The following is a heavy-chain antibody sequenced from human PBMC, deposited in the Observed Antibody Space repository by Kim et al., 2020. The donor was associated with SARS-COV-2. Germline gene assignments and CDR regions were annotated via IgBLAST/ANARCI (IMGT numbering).Heavy chain of an antibody. Sequence: VKGRFTISRDNSKNPLYLQMNSLRAEDTAVYYCAREVGATTHYYYYGMDVWGQGTTVTVSS. D-gene: IGHD1-26*01. CDR3: AREVGATTHYYYYGMDV. J-gene: IGHJ6*02. V-gene: IGHV3-30*07.